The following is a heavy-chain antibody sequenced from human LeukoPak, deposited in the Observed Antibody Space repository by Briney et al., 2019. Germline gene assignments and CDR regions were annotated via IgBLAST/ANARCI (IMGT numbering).Heavy chain of an antibody. CDR2: IFHSGST. Sequence: SETLSLTCTVSGGSVSSSGYYWGWLRHPPGKGLEWFGGIFHSGSTCYNPSHKGRVTISVDTSNNHFTLKMNSVTATDTAVYFCASHRGSSREGRGYSQGQFDYWGQGTLVTVSS. CDR1: GGSVSSSGYY. V-gene: IGHV4-39*02. J-gene: IGHJ4*02. CDR3: ASHRGSSREGRGYSQGQFDY. D-gene: IGHD3-22*01.